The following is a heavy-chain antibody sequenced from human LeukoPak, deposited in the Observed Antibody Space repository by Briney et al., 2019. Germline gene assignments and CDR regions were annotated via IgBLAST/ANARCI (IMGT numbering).Heavy chain of an antibody. CDR1: GYTFTSYY. CDR2: INPSGGST. CDR3: ARAPPSGVRGVIPHFDY. D-gene: IGHD3-10*01. Sequence: ASVKVSCKASGYTFTSYYMHWVRQAPGQGLEWMGIINPSGGSTNYAQKFQGRVTMTRDTSTSTVYMELSSLRSEDTAVYYCARAPPSGVRGVIPHFDYWGQGTPVTVSS. V-gene: IGHV1-46*01. J-gene: IGHJ4*02.